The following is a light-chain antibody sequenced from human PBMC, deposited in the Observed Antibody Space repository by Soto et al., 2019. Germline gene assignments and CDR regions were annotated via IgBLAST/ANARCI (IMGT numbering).Light chain of an antibody. CDR3: QQYNNWPPIT. Sequence: EILLTQSPGTLSLSPGERATLSCRASQRVSSTYLAWYQQKPGQAPRLLIYGASTRATGIPARFSGSGSGTEFTLTISSLQSEDFAVYYCQQYNNWPPITFGQGTRLE. CDR1: QRVSSTY. CDR2: GAS. V-gene: IGKV3-15*01. J-gene: IGKJ5*01.